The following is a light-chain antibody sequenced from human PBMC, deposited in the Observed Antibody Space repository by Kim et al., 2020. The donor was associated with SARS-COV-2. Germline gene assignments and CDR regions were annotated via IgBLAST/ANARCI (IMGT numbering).Light chain of an antibody. CDR1: QSISSW. CDR2: KAS. V-gene: IGKV1-5*03. Sequence: DIQMTQSPSTLSASVGDRVIITCRASQSISSWLAWYQQKPGKAPKLLIYKASTLGTGVPSRFSGSGSVTEFTLTISSLQPGDFATYYCQQYYSYSPLTFGGGTKVDIK. CDR3: QQYYSYSPLT. J-gene: IGKJ4*01.